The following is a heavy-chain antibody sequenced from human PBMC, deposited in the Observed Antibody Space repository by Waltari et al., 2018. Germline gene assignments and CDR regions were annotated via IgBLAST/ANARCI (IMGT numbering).Heavy chain of an antibody. CDR1: GGTFSSYA. D-gene: IGHD4-17*01. V-gene: IGHV1-69*05. CDR3: APWDYGDQNWFDP. J-gene: IGHJ5*02. CDR2: IIPIFGTA. Sequence: QVQLVQSGAEVKKPGSSVKVSCKASGGTFSSYAISWVLRAPGQGLEWMGGIIPIFGTANYAQKFQGRVTITTDESTSTAYMELSSLRSEDTAVYYCAPWDYGDQNWFDPWGQGTLVTVSS.